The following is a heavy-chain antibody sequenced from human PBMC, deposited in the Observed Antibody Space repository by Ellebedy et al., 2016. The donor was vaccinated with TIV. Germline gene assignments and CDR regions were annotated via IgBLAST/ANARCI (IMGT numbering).Heavy chain of an antibody. V-gene: IGHV3-23*01. D-gene: IGHD6-13*01. CDR3: ARSGASAGMY. CDR1: GFSFSSYA. Sequence: GESLKISXAASGFSFSSYAMSWVRQAPGKGLEWVSAISGSGGSTYYADSVKGRFTISRDNAKNSLYLQMNSLRVEDTAVYYCARSGASAGMYWGQGTQVTVSS. J-gene: IGHJ4*02. CDR2: ISGSGGST.